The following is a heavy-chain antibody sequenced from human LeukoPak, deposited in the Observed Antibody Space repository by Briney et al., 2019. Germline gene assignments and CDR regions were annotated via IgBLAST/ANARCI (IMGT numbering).Heavy chain of an antibody. CDR2: INHSGST. Sequence: GSLRLSCAASGFTFDDYAMHWIRQPPGKGLEWIGEINHSGSTNYNPSLKSRVTISVDTSKNQFSLKLSSVTAADTAVYYCARQFPYYITMRRKYYFDYWGQGTLVTVSS. CDR3: ARQFPYYITMRRKYYFDY. CDR1: GFTFDDYA. D-gene: IGHD3-22*01. V-gene: IGHV4-34*01. J-gene: IGHJ4*02.